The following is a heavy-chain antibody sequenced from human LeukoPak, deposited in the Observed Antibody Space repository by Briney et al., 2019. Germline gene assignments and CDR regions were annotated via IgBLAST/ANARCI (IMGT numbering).Heavy chain of an antibody. D-gene: IGHD2-2*01. V-gene: IGHV4-31*03. CDR1: GGSISSGGYY. Sequence: SQTLSLTCTVSGGSISSGGYYWSWIRQHPGKGLEWIGYIYYSGSNYYNPSLKSRVTISVDTSKNQFSLKLSSVTAADTAVYYCARVSCSSTSCKRYYYCGMDVWGKGTTVTVSS. CDR2: IYYSGSN. CDR3: ARVSCSSTSCKRYYYCGMDV. J-gene: IGHJ6*04.